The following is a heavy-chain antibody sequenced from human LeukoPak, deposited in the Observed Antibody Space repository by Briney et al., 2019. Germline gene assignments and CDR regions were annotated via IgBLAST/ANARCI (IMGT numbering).Heavy chain of an antibody. CDR1: GASISNGSYF. CDR3: ASTVFGVTYNWFDP. V-gene: IGHV4-61*02. D-gene: IGHD3-3*01. CDR2: FHTSGGT. J-gene: IGHJ5*02. Sequence: SQTLSLTCTVSGASISNGSYFWSWVRQPAGKALEWIGRFHTSGGTNYNPSLESRVTISVDTSKNQFSLKLTSVTAADTAVYYCASTVFGVTYNWFDPWGQGTLVTVSS.